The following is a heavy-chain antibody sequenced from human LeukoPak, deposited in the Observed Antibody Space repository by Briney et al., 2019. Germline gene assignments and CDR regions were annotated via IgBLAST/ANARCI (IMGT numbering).Heavy chain of an antibody. V-gene: IGHV3-73*01. CDR2: IRSNANNYAT. CDR3: TRQQTPVVTAIWVEAFDI. Sequence: PGGSLRLSCAASGFTFSTYGMHWVRQASGKGLEWVGRIRSNANNYATAYAASVNGRFTISRDDSQNTAYLQMNSLKTEDTAVYYCTRQQTPVVTAIWVEAFDIWGQGTMVTVSS. J-gene: IGHJ3*02. CDR1: GFTFSTYG. D-gene: IGHD2-21*02.